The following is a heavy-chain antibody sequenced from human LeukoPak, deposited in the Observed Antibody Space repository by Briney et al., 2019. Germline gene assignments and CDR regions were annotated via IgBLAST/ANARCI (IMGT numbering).Heavy chain of an antibody. CDR3: TLWFGEHGGGEGDY. J-gene: IGHJ4*02. CDR2: MNPNSGNT. Sequence: ASVKVSCKASGYTFTSYDINWVRQATGQGLEWMGWMNPNSGNTGYAQKFQGRVTMTRNTSISTAYMELSSLRSEDTAVYYCTLWFGEHGGGEGDYWGQGTLVTVSS. V-gene: IGHV1-8*01. D-gene: IGHD3-10*01. CDR1: GYTFTSYD.